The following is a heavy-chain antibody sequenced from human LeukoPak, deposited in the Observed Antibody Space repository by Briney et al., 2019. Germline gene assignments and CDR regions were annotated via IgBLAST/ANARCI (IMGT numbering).Heavy chain of an antibody. Sequence: GGSLRLSCAASGSTFNSYAMSWVRQAPGKGLEGVSTICGSGDSTYYADSVKGRFTISRDNSKNTLYLQMNSLRAEDTAVYYCAKDRRTTGIAAAGRICCWFDPWGQGTLVTVSS. D-gene: IGHD6-13*01. CDR2: ICGSGDST. CDR1: GSTFNSYA. CDR3: AKDRRTTGIAAAGRICCWFDP. V-gene: IGHV3-23*01. J-gene: IGHJ5*02.